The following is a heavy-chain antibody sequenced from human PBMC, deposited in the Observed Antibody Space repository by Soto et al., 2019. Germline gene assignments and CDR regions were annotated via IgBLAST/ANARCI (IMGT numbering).Heavy chain of an antibody. V-gene: IGHV4-34*01. CDR1: GGSFSAYY. CDR2: INHGGST. D-gene: IGHD5-18*01. Sequence: PSETLSLTCTVYGGSFSAYYWSWVRQPPGKGLEWIGEINHGGSTNYISSLKSRVTFSADTSNNQFSLKLTSVTAADTAVYYCGISSTSMVSCMDVWGQGTTVTVSS. CDR3: GISSTSMVSCMDV. J-gene: IGHJ6*02.